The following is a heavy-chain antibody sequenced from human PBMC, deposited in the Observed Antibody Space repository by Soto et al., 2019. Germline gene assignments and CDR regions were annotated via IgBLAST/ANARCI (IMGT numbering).Heavy chain of an antibody. J-gene: IGHJ5*02. CDR2: ISTYSGDT. Sequence: QVHLVQSGVEVKTPGASVKVSCQASGYTFFTYDISWVRQAPGQGLEWMGWISTYSGDTKYAQKFQCRVTMTTDTPTTTAYPELWSLRSDDTAVYYCARHHGPTTSENWFDHWGQGTLVSVSS. CDR1: GYTFFTYD. D-gene: IGHD5-12*01. CDR3: ARHHGPTTSENWFDH. V-gene: IGHV1-18*01.